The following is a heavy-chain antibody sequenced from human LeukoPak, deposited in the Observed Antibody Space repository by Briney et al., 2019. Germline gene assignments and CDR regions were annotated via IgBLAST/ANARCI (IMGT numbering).Heavy chain of an antibody. CDR3: ARDWAARNYYYYMDV. CDR2: IIPIFGTA. D-gene: IGHD5-18*01. J-gene: IGHJ6*03. V-gene: IGHV1-69*13. CDR1: GGTFSSYA. Sequence: SVKVSCKASGGTFSSYAISWVRQAPGQGLEWMGGIIPIFGTANYAQKFQGRVTITADESTSTAYMELSSLRSEDTAVYYCARDWAARNYYYYMDVWGKGTTVTVSS.